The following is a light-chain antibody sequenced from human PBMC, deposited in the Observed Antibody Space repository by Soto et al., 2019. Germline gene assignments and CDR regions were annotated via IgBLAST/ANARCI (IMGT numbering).Light chain of an antibody. CDR1: QSVSSSY. CDR3: QQYGNSRGT. V-gene: IGKV3-20*01. Sequence: EIVLTQSPGTLSLSPGDRATLSCRASQSVSSSYLAWYQQKPGQAPRLLIYGASSRATGIPDRFSGSGSGTDFTLTISGLEPGDFAVYYCQQYGNSRGTFGQGTKVEIK. J-gene: IGKJ1*01. CDR2: GAS.